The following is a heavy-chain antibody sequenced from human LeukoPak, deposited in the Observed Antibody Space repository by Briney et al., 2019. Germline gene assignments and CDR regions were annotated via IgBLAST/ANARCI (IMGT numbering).Heavy chain of an antibody. CDR2: IKRDGSEK. J-gene: IGHJ4*02. V-gene: IGHV3-7*05. CDR3: ARDPKNFYGHFDY. Sequence: GGSLRLSCAASGFTFSSYWMSWVRQAPGKGLEWVANIKRDGSEKYYVDSVKGRFTISRDNAKNSLYLQMNSLRAEDTAVYYCARDPKNFYGHFDYWGQGTLVTVSS. D-gene: IGHD2/OR15-2a*01. CDR1: GFTFSSYW.